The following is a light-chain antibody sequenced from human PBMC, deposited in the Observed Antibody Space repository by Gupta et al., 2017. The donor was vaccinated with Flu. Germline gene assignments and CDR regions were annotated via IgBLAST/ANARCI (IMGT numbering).Light chain of an antibody. J-gene: IGLJ1*01. V-gene: IGLV2-8*01. CDR3: SSYAGSSSYV. CDR2: DVT. Sequence: QSALTQPPSASGSSGQSVTISCTGTSSDIGGYNYVSWYQQPPGKAPKLMIYDVTRRPAGVPDRFSGSKSGNTASLTVSGLQAEDEADYYCSSYAGSSSYVFGTGTKVTVL. CDR1: SSDIGGYNY.